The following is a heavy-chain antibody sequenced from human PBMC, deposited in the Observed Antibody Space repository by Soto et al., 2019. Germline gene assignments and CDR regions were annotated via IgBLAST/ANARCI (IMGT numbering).Heavy chain of an antibody. V-gene: IGHV4-61*01. CDR1: GDYITSGSHY. CDR2: IFYSENT. Sequence: SEPLSLTCTVSGDYITSGSHYLSWIRQPPGKGLEYIGYIFYSENTSYHPSLKSRVTISVDTSKNQFSLKLSSVTAADTALYYCARESYYGMDVWGQGTTVTVSS. CDR3: ARESYYGMDV. J-gene: IGHJ6*02.